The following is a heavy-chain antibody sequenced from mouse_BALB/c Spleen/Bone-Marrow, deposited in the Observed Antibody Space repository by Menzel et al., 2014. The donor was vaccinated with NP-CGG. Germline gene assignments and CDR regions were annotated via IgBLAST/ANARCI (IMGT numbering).Heavy chain of an antibody. Sequence: VQLQQSGTVLARPGASVKMSCKASGYTFTSYWMHWVKQRPGQGLEWIGAFYPGNSNTTYNQKFKGKAKLTEVTSASTAYKELSGLTDEDSAVYCCTFLVKEDFAYWGQGTLVTVSA. D-gene: IGHD2-10*02. CDR3: TFLVKEDFAY. CDR1: GYTFTSYW. J-gene: IGHJ3*01. CDR2: FYPGNSNT. V-gene: IGHV1-5*01.